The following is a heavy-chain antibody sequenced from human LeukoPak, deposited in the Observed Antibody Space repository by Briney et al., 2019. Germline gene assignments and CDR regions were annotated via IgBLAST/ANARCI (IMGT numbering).Heavy chain of an antibody. V-gene: IGHV4-34*01. CDR3: ARDGVWYCSSTSCRTYYYYGMDV. CDR1: GGSFSGYY. CDR2: INHSGST. D-gene: IGHD2-2*01. J-gene: IGHJ6*02. Sequence: SETLSLTCAVYGGSFSGYYWSWIRQPPGKGLEWIGEINHSGSTNYNTSLKSRVTISVDTSKNQFSLKLSSVTAADTAVYYCARDGVWYCSSTSCRTYYYYGMDVWGQGTTVTVS.